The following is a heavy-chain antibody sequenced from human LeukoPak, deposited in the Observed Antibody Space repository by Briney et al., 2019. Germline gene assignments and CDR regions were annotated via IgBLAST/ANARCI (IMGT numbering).Heavy chain of an antibody. Sequence: ASVKVSFTASGYTFTGFYMHWVRQAPGQGLEWMGWINPHSGGTNYAQNFQGRVTMTRDTSISTAYMDLSRLRSDDTAVYYCATARDILTTISVGGFDYWGQGTLVTVSS. CDR1: GYTFTGFY. CDR3: ATARDILTTISVGGFDY. CDR2: INPHSGGT. V-gene: IGHV1-2*02. D-gene: IGHD5-12*01. J-gene: IGHJ4*02.